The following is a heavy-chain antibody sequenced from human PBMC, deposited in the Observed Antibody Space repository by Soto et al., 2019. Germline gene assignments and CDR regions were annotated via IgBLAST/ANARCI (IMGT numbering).Heavy chain of an antibody. Sequence: KPSETLSLTCAVSGFFISSDNYWGCIRKPPGKGLEWIGSIFHGGNTYYNPSLKSRVTISVDMSKNQFSLKLNSVTAADTAVYYCARARWYDAFDVWGQGTVVTVSS. CDR3: ARARWYDAFDV. CDR1: GFFISSDNY. J-gene: IGHJ3*01. V-gene: IGHV4-38-2*01. D-gene: IGHD2-15*01. CDR2: IFHGGNT.